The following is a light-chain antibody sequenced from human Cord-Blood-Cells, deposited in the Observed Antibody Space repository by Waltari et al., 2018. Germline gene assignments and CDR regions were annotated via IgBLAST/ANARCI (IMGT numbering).Light chain of an antibody. J-gene: IGLJ2*01. Sequence: QSALTQPASVSGSPGQSITISCTGTSRDVGGYNYVSWYQQHPGKAPKLMIYDVSNRPSGVSKRFSSSKSGNTASLTISGLQAEDGADYYCSSYTSSSTYVVFGGGTKLTVL. CDR2: DVS. V-gene: IGLV2-14*01. CDR3: SSYTSSSTYVV. CDR1: SRDVGGYNY.